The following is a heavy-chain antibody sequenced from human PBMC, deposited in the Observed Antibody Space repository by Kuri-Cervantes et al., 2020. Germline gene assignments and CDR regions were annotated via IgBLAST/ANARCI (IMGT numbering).Heavy chain of an antibody. CDR3: VREKRPFGDYPPTFDY. Sequence: SETLSLTCAVYGGSFSGYYWSWIRQPPGKGLEWIGGINHSGSSNYNPSLKSRVTTSVDKSKSQFSLRLSSVTAADTAVYYCVREKRPFGDYPPTFDYWGQGALVTVSS. D-gene: IGHD4-17*01. CDR1: GGSFSGYY. V-gene: IGHV4-34*01. J-gene: IGHJ4*02. CDR2: INHSGSS.